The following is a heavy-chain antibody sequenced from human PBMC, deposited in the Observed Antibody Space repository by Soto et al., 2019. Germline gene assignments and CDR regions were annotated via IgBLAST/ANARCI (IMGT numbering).Heavy chain of an antibody. Sequence: QVQLVESGGGVVQPGRSLRLSCSASGFTFSDYTMHWVRQAPGRGLEWVAIILYDESDQYYSDSVKGRFTISRDNSKNTLYLQMPSLTTEDTAVYYCAKDGTHLWSKQYYFDSWGQGALVTVSS. CDR3: AKDGTHLWSKQYYFDS. CDR1: GFTFSDYT. V-gene: IGHV3-30*18. D-gene: IGHD1-26*01. J-gene: IGHJ4*02. CDR2: ILYDESDQ.